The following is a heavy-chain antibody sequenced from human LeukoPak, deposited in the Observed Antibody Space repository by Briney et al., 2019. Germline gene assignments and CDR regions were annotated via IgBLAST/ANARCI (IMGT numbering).Heavy chain of an antibody. CDR1: GGSFSGYY. V-gene: IGHV4-34*01. J-gene: IGHJ5*02. Sequence: SETLSLTCAVYGGSFSGYYWSWIRQTPGKGLEWIGEINHSGSTNYNPSLKSRVTISVDTSKNQFSLKLSSVTAADTAVYYCARRSRRPNWFDPWGQGTLVTVSS. CDR2: INHSGST. CDR3: ARRSRRPNWFDP.